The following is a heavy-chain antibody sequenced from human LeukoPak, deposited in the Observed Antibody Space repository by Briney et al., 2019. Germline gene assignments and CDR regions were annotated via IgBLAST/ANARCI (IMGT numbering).Heavy chain of an antibody. J-gene: IGHJ5*02. V-gene: IGHV4-4*02. CDR2: IYHSGST. D-gene: IGHD2/OR15-2a*01. Sequence: PSGTLSLTCAVSGGSISSSNWWSWVRQPPGKGLEWIGEIYHSGSTNYNPSLKSRVSVSIDASKNQLSLKLTSVTAADTAIYYCARQAVIIPTGMEGPWFDPWGQGTLVAVSS. CDR3: ARQAVIIPTGMEGPWFDP. CDR1: GGSISSSNW.